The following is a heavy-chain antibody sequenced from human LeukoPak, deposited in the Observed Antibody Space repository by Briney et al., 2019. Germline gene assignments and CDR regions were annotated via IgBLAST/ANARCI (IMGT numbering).Heavy chain of an antibody. CDR3: TTVGVPYDFWSGYFYYYYGMDV. CDR1: GFTFSNAW. Sequence: GGSLRLSCAASGFTFSNAWMSWVRQAPGKGLEWVGRIKSKTDGGTTDYAAPVKGRFTISRDDSKNTLYLQMNSLKTEDTAVYYCTTVGVPYDFWSGYFYYYYGMDVWGQGTTVTVSS. CDR2: IKSKTDGGTT. V-gene: IGHV3-15*01. J-gene: IGHJ6*02. D-gene: IGHD3-3*01.